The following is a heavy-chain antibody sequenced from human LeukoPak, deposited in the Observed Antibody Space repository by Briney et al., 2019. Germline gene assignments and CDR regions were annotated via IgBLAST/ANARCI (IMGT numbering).Heavy chain of an antibody. V-gene: IGHV1-2*02. CDR2: INPDSGGT. Sequence: ASVKVSCKTSGYTFTVYYMYWVRQAPGQGLEWMGWINPDSGGTNYAQKFQGRVTMTRDTSISTAYMELSRLRSDDTAVYYCARDTGNGGYFDYWGQGTLVTVSS. CDR3: ARDTGNGGYFDY. CDR1: GYTFTVYY. D-gene: IGHD3-10*01. J-gene: IGHJ4*02.